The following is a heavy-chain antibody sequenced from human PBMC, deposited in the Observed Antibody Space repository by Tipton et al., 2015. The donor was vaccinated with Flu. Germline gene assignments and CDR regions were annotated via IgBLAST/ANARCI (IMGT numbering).Heavy chain of an antibody. J-gene: IGHJ6*03. Sequence: QLVQSGAEVKKPGSSVKVSCKASGGTFDTYSISWVRQAPGQGLEWMGGIIGIFGTVKYGQKFQGRVTITADESTATVYMELSRLRSEDTAVYYCARGPFYFYSYMDVWGEGTTVTVSS. CDR3: ARGPFYFYSYMDV. CDR2: IIGIFGTV. CDR1: GGTFDTYS. V-gene: IGHV1-69*01.